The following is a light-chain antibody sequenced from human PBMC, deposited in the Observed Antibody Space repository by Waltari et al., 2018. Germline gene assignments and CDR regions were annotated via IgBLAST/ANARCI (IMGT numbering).Light chain of an antibody. V-gene: IGKV3-15*01. CDR2: GSS. CDR3: QQYNNRPT. CDR1: QSVSDN. Sequence: EKVMTQSPATLSVSPVERATLSCWASQSVSDNLAWYQQKPGQPPRLLIYGSSIRATGVPDRFSGSGSGTEFTLTISSLQSEDFAIYYCQQYNNRPTFGGGTKVQIK. J-gene: IGKJ4*01.